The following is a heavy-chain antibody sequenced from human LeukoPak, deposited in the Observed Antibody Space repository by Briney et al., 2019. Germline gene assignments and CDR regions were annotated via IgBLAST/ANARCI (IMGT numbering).Heavy chain of an antibody. CDR2: MNPDTGNT. J-gene: IGHJ4*02. D-gene: IGHD5-12*01. CDR3: ARPRSAVNSYDSYFDY. CDR1: GYTFSSYD. V-gene: IGHV1-8*01. Sequence: ASVKVSCKASGYTFSSYDINWVRQATGQGLEWMGWMNPDTGNTGYAQKFQGRVTMTRNTSISTAYMELSSLKSEDTAVYYCARPRSAVNSYDSYFDYWGQGTLVTVSS.